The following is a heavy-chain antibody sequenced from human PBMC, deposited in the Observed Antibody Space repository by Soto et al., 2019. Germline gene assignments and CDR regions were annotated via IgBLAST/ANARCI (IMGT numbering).Heavy chain of an antibody. V-gene: IGHV4-30-2*01. CDR1: DGSISSGGYS. Sequence: LQLQESGSGLVKPSQTLSLTCAVSDGSISSGGYSWSWIRQPPGKGLEWIGYIYHSGSTYYNPSLKSRVTISVDRSKNQFSLKLSSVTAADTVVYYCARGMTTVTTLDYWGQGTLVTVSS. D-gene: IGHD4-4*01. CDR2: IYHSGST. J-gene: IGHJ4*02. CDR3: ARGMTTVTTLDY.